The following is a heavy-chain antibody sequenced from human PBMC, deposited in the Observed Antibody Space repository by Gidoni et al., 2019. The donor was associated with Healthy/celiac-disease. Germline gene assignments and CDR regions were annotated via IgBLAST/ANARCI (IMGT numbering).Heavy chain of an antibody. J-gene: IGHJ4*02. Sequence: QLQLQESGPGQVKPSETLSLTCTVSGGSISSSSYYWCWIRQPPGKGLEWIGSIYYSGSTYYNPSLKSRVTISVDTSKNHFSLKLSSVTAADTAVYYCGVDTSYYFDYWGQGTLVTVSS. CDR2: IYYSGST. CDR1: GGSISSSSYY. CDR3: GVDTSYYFDY. D-gene: IGHD5-18*01. V-gene: IGHV4-39*01.